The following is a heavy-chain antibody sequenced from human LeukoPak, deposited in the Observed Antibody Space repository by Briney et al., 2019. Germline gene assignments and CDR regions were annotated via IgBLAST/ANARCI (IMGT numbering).Heavy chain of an antibody. CDR1: GYTFTGYY. Sequence: ASVKVSCKASGYTFTGYYMHWVRQAPGQGLEWMGWINPNSGGTNYAQKFQGRVTMTRDTSISTAYMELSRLRSDDTAVYYCARDHSSGWRPHFDYWGQGTLVTASS. D-gene: IGHD6-19*01. V-gene: IGHV1-2*02. J-gene: IGHJ4*02. CDR3: ARDHSSGWRPHFDY. CDR2: INPNSGGT.